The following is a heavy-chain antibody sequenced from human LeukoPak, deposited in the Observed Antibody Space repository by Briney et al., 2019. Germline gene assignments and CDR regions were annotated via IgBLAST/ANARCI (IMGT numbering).Heavy chain of an antibody. CDR1: GFTFDDYG. Sequence: GGSLRLSCVASGFTFDDYGMSWVRQAPGKGLEWVSGINWNGGSTGYADSVKGRFTISRDNAKNSLYLQMNSLGAEDTAVYYCATSRRWFGELFIPRHFDYWGQGTLVTVSS. V-gene: IGHV3-20*04. J-gene: IGHJ4*02. D-gene: IGHD3-10*01. CDR2: INWNGGST. CDR3: ATSRRWFGELFIPRHFDY.